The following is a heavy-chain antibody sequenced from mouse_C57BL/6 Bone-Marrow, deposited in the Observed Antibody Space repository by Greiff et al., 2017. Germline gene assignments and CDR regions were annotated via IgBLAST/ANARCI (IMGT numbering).Heavy chain of an antibody. V-gene: IGHV1-64*01. CDR2: IHPNSGST. J-gene: IGHJ2*01. CDR3: ASLYYYGSSGY. Sequence: VQLQQSGAELVKPGASVKLSCKASGYTFTSYWMHWVKQRPGQGLEWIGMIHPNSGSTNYNEKFKSKATLTVDKSSSTAYMQLSSLTSEDSAVYYCASLYYYGSSGYWGQGTTLTVSS. CDR1: GYTFTSYW. D-gene: IGHD1-1*01.